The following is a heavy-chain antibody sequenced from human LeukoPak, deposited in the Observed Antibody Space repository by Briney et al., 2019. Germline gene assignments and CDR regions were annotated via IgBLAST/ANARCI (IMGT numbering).Heavy chain of an antibody. D-gene: IGHD2-21*01. J-gene: IGHJ4*02. CDR1: GYTFTGYY. V-gene: IGHV1-2*04. CDR2: INPNSGGT. Sequence: ASVKVSCKASGYTFTGYYMHWVRQAPGQGLEWMGWINPNSGGTNYAQKFQGWVTMTRDTSISTAYMELSSLRSEDTAVYYCARSGRLGRFRIVVVTDYWGQGTLVTVSS. CDR3: ARSGRLGRFRIVVVTDY.